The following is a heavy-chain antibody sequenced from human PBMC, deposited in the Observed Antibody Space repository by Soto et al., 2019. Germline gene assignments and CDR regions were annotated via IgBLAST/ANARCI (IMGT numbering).Heavy chain of an antibody. V-gene: IGHV1-2*02. Sequence: AALKISCNTSGYAFGPYYIHWGGQAPGRGLEWLVWLNPNGGATNYSQKFQGRVTMTHDASINTDHMELSSLTPDDTAAYYCARFNVVRMDSAGLDFWGQGTLVTVSS. CDR3: ARFNVVRMDSAGLDF. CDR2: LNPNGGAT. CDR1: GYAFGPYY. J-gene: IGHJ4*02. D-gene: IGHD2-21*01.